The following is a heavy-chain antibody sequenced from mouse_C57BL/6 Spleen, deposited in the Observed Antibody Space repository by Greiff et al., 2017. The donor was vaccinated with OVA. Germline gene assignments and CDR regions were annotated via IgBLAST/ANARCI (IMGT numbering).Heavy chain of an antibody. CDR2: ISSGGSYP. J-gene: IGHJ2*01. CDR3: ARIADYYGSSYVDY. D-gene: IGHD1-1*01. Sequence: EVQLVESGGDLVKPGGSLKLSCAASGFTFSSYGMSWVRPTPDKRLEWVATISSGGSYPYYPDSVKGRFTISRDNAKNTLYLQMSSLKSEDTAMYYCARIADYYGSSYVDYWGQGTTLTVAS. CDR1: GFTFSSYG. V-gene: IGHV5-6*01.